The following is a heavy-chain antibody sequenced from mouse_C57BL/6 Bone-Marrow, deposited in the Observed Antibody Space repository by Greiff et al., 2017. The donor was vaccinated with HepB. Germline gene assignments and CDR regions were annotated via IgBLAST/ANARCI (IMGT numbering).Heavy chain of an antibody. CDR2: IYPGDGDT. J-gene: IGHJ3*01. CDR3: ARPGDYDVPFAY. Sequence: VQLQQSGPELVKPGASVKISCKASGYAFSSSWMNWVKQRPGKGLEWIGRIYPGDGDTNYNGKFKGKATLTADKSSSTAYMQLSSLTSEDSAVYFCARPGDYDVPFAYWGQGTLVTVSA. D-gene: IGHD2-4*01. CDR1: GYAFSSSW. V-gene: IGHV1-82*01.